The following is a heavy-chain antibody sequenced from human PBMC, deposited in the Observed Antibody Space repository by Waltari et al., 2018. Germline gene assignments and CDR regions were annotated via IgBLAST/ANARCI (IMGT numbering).Heavy chain of an antibody. CDR2: IITSTGNP. J-gene: IGHJ5*02. CDR3: TREVVPAATIVVNWFDP. D-gene: IGHD2-2*01. Sequence: QVQLVQSGSELKKPGASVKISCKASGYIFTSYAINGVRQAPGQGLELMGWIITSTGNPTYAQGFTGRFVFSLDTSVSTAYLEINNLKAEDTAVYYCTREVVPAATIVVNWFDPWGQGTLVTVSS. V-gene: IGHV7-4-1*02. CDR1: GYIFTSYA.